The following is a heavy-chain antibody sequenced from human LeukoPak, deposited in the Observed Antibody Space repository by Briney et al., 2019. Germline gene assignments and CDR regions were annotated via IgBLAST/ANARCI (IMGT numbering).Heavy chain of an antibody. CDR2: ISGSGGST. CDR1: GFTFSSYA. V-gene: IGHV3-23*01. CDR3: VKAQEAFYDFWSGFFPDY. Sequence: GGSLRLSCAASGFTFSSYAMSWVRQAPGKGLEWVSAISGSGGSTYYADSVKGRFTISRDNSKNTLYLQMNSLRAEDTAIYYCVKAQEAFYDFWSGFFPDYWGQGTLVTVSS. J-gene: IGHJ4*02. D-gene: IGHD3-3*01.